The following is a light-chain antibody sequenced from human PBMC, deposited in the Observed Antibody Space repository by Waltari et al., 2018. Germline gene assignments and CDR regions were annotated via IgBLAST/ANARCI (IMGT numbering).Light chain of an antibody. CDR3: AVWDDSLNGQV. Sequence: QSVLTQPPSASGTPGQRVTMSCSGSTSNIGRNPVNWYQQLPGTAPKLRIYSNDQRPSGVPERLSGSKSGTSASLAISGLQSEDEADYYCAVWDDSLNGQVFGGGTKLTVL. CDR2: SND. J-gene: IGLJ3*02. V-gene: IGLV1-44*01. CDR1: TSNIGRNP.